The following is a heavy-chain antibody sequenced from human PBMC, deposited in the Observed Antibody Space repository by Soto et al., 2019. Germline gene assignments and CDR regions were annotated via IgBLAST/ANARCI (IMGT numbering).Heavy chain of an antibody. CDR3: AREGDVPYYFYGMDV. V-gene: IGHV1-18*01. J-gene: IGHJ6*02. CDR1: GYTFTRYG. Sequence: QVQLVQSGGEVRKPGASVTVSCKASGYTFTRYGISWVRQAPGQGLEWMGWISGYNGKTNYAQKVQDRVTMTTHTSTSTVYLELRSLRLDDTAVYYCAREGDVPYYFYGMDVWRQATTVTVSS. D-gene: IGHD2-21*02. CDR2: ISGYNGKT.